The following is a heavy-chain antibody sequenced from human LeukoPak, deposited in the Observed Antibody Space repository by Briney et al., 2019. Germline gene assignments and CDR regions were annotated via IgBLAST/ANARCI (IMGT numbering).Heavy chain of an antibody. CDR2: IDWDDDR. Sequence: ASGHTLVNPTETLTLTCTFSGFSLSTSGMCVSWIRQLPGKALEWLARIDWDDDRYYTTSLKTRLTISKDTSKNQVVLTMTNMDPVDTATYYCARVIAVAGGGAFDHWGQGALVTVSS. J-gene: IGHJ5*02. CDR3: ARVIAVAGGGAFDH. V-gene: IGHV2-70*11. CDR1: GFSLSTSGMC. D-gene: IGHD6-19*01.